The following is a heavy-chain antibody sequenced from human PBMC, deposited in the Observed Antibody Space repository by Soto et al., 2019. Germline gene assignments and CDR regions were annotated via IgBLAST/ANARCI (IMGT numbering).Heavy chain of an antibody. D-gene: IGHD3-10*01. CDR1: GYTLTELS. CDR3: ATDGRGSSYYGMDV. Sequence: ASVKVSCKVSGYTLTELSMHWVLQAPGKGLEWMGGFDPEDGETIYAQKFQGRVTMTEDTSTDTAYMELSSLRSEDTAVYYCATDGRGSSYYGMDVWGQGTTVTVSS. J-gene: IGHJ6*02. V-gene: IGHV1-24*01. CDR2: FDPEDGET.